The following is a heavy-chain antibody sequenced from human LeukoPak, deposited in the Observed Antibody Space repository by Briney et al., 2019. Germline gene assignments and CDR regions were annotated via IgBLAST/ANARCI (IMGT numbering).Heavy chain of an antibody. V-gene: IGHV3-21*04. J-gene: IGHJ5*02. D-gene: IGHD5-12*01. CDR3: AREKSGYGLVWFDT. CDR1: GFTFDTYR. Sequence: GGSLRLSCAASGFTFDTYRMDWVRQAPGKGLEWVSSISASGSYIYYADSLKGRFTISRDNTKNSLFQQMNSLRAEDTAVYYCAREKSGYGLVWFDTWGQGTLVTVSS. CDR2: ISASGSYI.